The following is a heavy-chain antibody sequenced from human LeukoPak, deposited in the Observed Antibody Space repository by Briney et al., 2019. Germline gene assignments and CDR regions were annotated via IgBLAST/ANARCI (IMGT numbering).Heavy chain of an antibody. Sequence: GGSLRLSCAASGFTFSSYWMHWVRQAPGKGLVWVSRISCDGSSTSYADSVKGRFTISRDNAKNTLYLQMNSLRAEDTAVYYCARGAVAGNFDLWGRGTLVTVSS. CDR1: GFTFSSYW. J-gene: IGHJ2*01. V-gene: IGHV3-74*01. CDR2: ISCDGSST. D-gene: IGHD6-19*01. CDR3: ARGAVAGNFDL.